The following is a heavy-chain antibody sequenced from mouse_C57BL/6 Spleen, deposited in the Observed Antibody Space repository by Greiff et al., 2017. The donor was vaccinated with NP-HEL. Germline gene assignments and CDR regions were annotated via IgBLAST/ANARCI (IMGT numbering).Heavy chain of an antibody. J-gene: IGHJ2*01. D-gene: IGHD2-2*01. V-gene: IGHV5-4*01. CDR1: GFTFSSYA. Sequence: EVQGVESGGGLVKPGGSLKLSCAASGFTFSSYAMSWVRQTPEKRLEWVATISDGGSYTYYPDNVKGRFTISRDNAKNNLYLQMSHLKSEDTAMYYCAREGTMVTYYFDYWGQGTTLTVSS. CDR2: ISDGGSYT. CDR3: AREGTMVTYYFDY.